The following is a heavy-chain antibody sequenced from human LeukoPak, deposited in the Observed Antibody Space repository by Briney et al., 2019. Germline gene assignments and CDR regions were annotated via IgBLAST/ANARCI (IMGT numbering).Heavy chain of an antibody. V-gene: IGHV1-8*01. CDR3: ATQDVDPTMGTGGYSDAFDV. CDR1: GYTFTSYD. Sequence: GASVKVSCKASGYTFTSYDINWVRQATGQGLEWMGWMNPNSGNTGYAQKFQGRVTMTRNTSISTAYMELSSLRYEDTAVYYCATQDVDPTMGTGGYSDAFDVWGQGTLVTVSS. J-gene: IGHJ3*01. D-gene: IGHD5-18*01. CDR2: MNPNSGNT.